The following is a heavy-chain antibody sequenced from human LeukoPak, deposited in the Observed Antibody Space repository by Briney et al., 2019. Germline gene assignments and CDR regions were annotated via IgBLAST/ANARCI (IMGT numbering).Heavy chain of an antibody. J-gene: IGHJ5*02. D-gene: IGHD6-13*01. CDR1: GYTFTSYY. CDR2: INPSGGST. Sequence: AASVTVSCTASGYTFTSYYMHWVRQATGQGLEWMGIINPSGGSTSYAQKFQGRVTMTRDTSTSTVYMELSSLRSEDTAVYYCARDWIAAALFDPWGQGTLVTVSS. V-gene: IGHV1-46*01. CDR3: ARDWIAAALFDP.